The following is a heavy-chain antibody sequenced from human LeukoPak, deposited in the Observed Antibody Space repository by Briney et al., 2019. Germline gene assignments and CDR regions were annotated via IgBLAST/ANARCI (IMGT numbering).Heavy chain of an antibody. J-gene: IGHJ4*02. D-gene: IGHD2-2*02. CDR1: GFTFSSYI. V-gene: IGHV3-21*01. CDR3: PTDPRIPTED. CDR2: ISSSSSYI. Sequence: GGSLRLSCAASGFTFSSYIMNWVRQAPGKGLEWVSSISSSSSYIYYADSVKGRFTISRDNAKNSLYLQMNSLRAEDTAVYYCPTDPRIPTEDWGQGTLVTVSS.